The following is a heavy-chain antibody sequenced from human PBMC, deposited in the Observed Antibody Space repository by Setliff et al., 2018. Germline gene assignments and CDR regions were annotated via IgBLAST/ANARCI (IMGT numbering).Heavy chain of an antibody. CDR2: INSDGSST. V-gene: IGHV3-74*01. CDR1: GFTLSSYW. CDR3: ARGPWKHSAYYYYYYMDV. J-gene: IGHJ6*03. Sequence: GGSLRLSCAASGFTLSSYWMHWVRQVPGKGLVWVSRINSDGSSTGYADSVKGRFTISRDNAKNTLFLQMNSLRAEDTAVYYCARGPWKHSAYYYYYYMDVWGKGTTVTVSS. D-gene: IGHD1-1*01.